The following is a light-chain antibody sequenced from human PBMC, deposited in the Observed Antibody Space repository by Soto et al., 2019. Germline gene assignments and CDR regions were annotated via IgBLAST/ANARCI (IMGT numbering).Light chain of an antibody. V-gene: IGLV2-14*01. CDR1: SSDVGAYNY. Sequence: QSALTQPASVSGSPGQSITISCTGTSSDVGAYNYVSWYQQYPGKAPKLMIYGVTNRPSGVSNRFSGSKTGNTASLTISGLQAEDEADYYCISHRGRDSHVFGTGTKVTVL. CDR3: ISHRGRDSHV. CDR2: GVT. J-gene: IGLJ1*01.